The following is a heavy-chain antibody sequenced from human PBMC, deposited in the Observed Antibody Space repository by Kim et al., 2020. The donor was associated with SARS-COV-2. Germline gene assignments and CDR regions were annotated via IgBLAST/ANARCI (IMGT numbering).Heavy chain of an antibody. D-gene: IGHD2-2*01. Sequence: SVKVSCKASGGTFSSYAISWVRQAPGQGLEWMGRIIPILGIANYAQKFQGRVTITADKSTSTAYMELSSLRSEDTAVYYCAREDIVVVPAAEPPHFDYWGQGTLVTVSS. CDR3: AREDIVVVPAAEPPHFDY. V-gene: IGHV1-69*04. CDR1: GGTFSSYA. CDR2: IIPILGIA. J-gene: IGHJ4*02.